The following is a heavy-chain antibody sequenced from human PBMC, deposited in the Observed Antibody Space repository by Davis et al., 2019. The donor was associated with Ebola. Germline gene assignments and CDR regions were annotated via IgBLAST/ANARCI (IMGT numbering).Heavy chain of an antibody. J-gene: IGHJ2*01. D-gene: IGHD6-19*01. CDR2: IIPIFGTA. CDR1: GGTFSSYA. CDR3: ARGHGSGWFNWYFDL. Sequence: SVKVSCKASGGTFSSYAISWVRQAPGQGLEWMGGIIPIFGTANYAQKFQGRVTITADESTSTAYMELSSLRSEDTAVYYCARGHGSGWFNWYFDLWGRGTLVTVSS. V-gene: IGHV1-69*13.